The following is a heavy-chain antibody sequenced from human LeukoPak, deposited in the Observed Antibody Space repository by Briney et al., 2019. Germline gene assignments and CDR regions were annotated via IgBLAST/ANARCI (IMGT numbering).Heavy chain of an antibody. CDR1: GFTFSSYA. Sequence: GGSLRLSCAASGFTFSSYAMSWVRQAPGKGLEWVSAISGSGGSTYYADSVKGRFTISRDNSKNTLYLQMDSLRAEDTAVYYCAKDGVATITFDYWGQGTLVTVSS. D-gene: IGHD5-12*01. CDR2: ISGSGGST. CDR3: AKDGVATITFDY. V-gene: IGHV3-23*01. J-gene: IGHJ4*02.